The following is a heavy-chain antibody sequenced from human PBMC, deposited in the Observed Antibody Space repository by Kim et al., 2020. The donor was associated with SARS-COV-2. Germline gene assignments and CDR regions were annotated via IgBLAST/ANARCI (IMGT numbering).Heavy chain of an antibody. CDR2: ISSSSSYI. V-gene: IGHV3-21*01. CDR3: ARDGGGGYCSSTSCYNNWFDP. CDR1: GFTFSSYS. D-gene: IGHD2-2*02. J-gene: IGHJ5*02. Sequence: GGSLRLSCAASGFTFSSYSMNWVRQAPGKGLEWVSSISSSSSYIYYADSVKGRFTISRDNAKNSLYLQMNSLRAEDTAVYYCARDGGGGYCSSTSCYNNWFDPWGQGTLVTVSS.